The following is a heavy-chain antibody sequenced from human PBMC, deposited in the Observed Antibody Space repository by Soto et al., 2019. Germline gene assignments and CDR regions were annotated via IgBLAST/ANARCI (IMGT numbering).Heavy chain of an antibody. CDR1: GGCISSSSYY. CDR2: IYYSGST. D-gene: IGHD3-22*01. CDR3: MLGSGWKDFDY. V-gene: IGHV4-39*01. Sequence: QLQLQESGPGLVKPSETLSLTCTVSGGCISSSSYYWGWIRQPPGKGLEWIGNIYYSGSTYYNPSLKSRVTISVDTSQNQFSLKLSSVTAADTAVYYCMLGSGWKDFDYWGQGTLVTVSS. J-gene: IGHJ4*02.